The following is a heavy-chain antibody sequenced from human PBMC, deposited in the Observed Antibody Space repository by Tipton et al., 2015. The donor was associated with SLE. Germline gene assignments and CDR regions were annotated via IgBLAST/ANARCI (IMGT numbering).Heavy chain of an antibody. V-gene: IGHV4-61*02. CDR2: VSAGGST. CDR1: GGSIKSGSYY. Sequence: TLSLTCTVSGGSIKSGSYYWSWIRQPAGMGLEWIGRVSAGGSTNYNPSLKSRVTMSVDTSKSQFSLNLTSVTAADTAVYYCARAGWGMGAFDIWGQGTMVTVSS. CDR3: ARAGWGMGAFDI. J-gene: IGHJ3*02. D-gene: IGHD3-16*01.